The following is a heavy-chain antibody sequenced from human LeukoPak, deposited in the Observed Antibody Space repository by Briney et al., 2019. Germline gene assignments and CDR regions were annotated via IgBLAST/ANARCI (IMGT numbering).Heavy chain of an antibody. Sequence: GGSLRFSCVGSDFSLSVYGMSWVRQAPGKGLEWVSAISGSGGSTYYADSVKGRFTISRDNSKNTLYLQMNSLRAEDTAVYYCAKDREDTAMSYFDYWGQGTLVTVSS. CDR1: DFSLSVYG. CDR3: AKDREDTAMSYFDY. J-gene: IGHJ4*02. D-gene: IGHD5-18*01. V-gene: IGHV3-23*01. CDR2: ISGSGGST.